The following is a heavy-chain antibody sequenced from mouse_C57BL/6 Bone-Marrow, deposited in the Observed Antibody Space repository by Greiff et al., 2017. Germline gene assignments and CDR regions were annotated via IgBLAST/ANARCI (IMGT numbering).Heavy chain of an antibody. CDR1: GYTFTSYW. CDR3: ARLEFDGSSGDWYFDV. D-gene: IGHD1-1*01. V-gene: IGHV1-64*01. Sequence: QVQLQQSGAELVKPGASVKLSCKASGYTFTSYWMHWVKQRPGQGLEWIGMIHPNSGSTNYNEKFKSKATLTVDTSSSTAYMELHSLTSEDSAVYFCARLEFDGSSGDWYFDVWGTGTTVTVSS. CDR2: IHPNSGST. J-gene: IGHJ1*03.